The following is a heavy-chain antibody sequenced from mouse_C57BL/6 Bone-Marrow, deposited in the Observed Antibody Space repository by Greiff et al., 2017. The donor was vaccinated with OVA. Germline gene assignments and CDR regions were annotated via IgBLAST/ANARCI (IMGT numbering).Heavy chain of an antibody. Sequence: EVKLMESEGGLVQPGSSMKLSCTASGFTFSDYYMAWVRQVPEKGLEWVANINYDGSSTYYLDSLKSRFIISRDNAKNSLYLQMSSLQSEDTATYYCARALITTVVATDWYFDVWGTGTTVTVSS. CDR2: INYDGSST. V-gene: IGHV5-16*01. D-gene: IGHD1-1*01. CDR3: ARALITTVVATDWYFDV. CDR1: GFTFSDYY. J-gene: IGHJ1*03.